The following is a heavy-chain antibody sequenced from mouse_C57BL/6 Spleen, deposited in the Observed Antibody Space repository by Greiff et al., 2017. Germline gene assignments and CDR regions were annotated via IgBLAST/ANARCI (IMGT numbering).Heavy chain of an antibody. CDR3: ARVYYGNSFAY. J-gene: IGHJ3*01. CDR1: GYAFSSSW. D-gene: IGHD2-1*01. V-gene: IGHV1-82*01. CDR2: IYPGDGDT. Sequence: QVQLKQSGPELVKPGASVKISCKASGYAFSSSWMNWVKQRPGKGLEWIGRIYPGDGDTNYNGKFKGKATLTADKSSSTAYMTLSSLTSEDSSVYFCARVYYGNSFAYWGQGTLVTVSA.